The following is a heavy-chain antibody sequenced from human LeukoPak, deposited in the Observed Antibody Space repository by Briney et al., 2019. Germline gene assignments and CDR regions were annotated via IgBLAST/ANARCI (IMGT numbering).Heavy chain of an antibody. CDR2: IYTGGTT. Sequence: PGGSLRLSCAASGFSVSDNYMSWVRQAPGKGLEWVSVIYTGGTTYYADSVKGRFTISRDNSKNTLYLQMNTLRAEDTAVYYCARGDWFDPWGQGTLVTVSS. CDR3: ARGDWFDP. CDR1: GFSVSDNY. J-gene: IGHJ5*02. V-gene: IGHV3-53*01.